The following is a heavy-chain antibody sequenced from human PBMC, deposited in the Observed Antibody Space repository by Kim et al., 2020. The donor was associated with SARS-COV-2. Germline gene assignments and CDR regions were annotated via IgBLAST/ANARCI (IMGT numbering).Heavy chain of an antibody. CDR3: ARDGGGGVESFYGMDA. D-gene: IGHD3-16*01. V-gene: IGHV3-30*07. J-gene: IGHJ6*02. Sequence: SVNGRFTISTDKSKNALYVQMSSLRGADTAVYYCARDGGGGVESFYGMDAWGQGTAVTVSS.